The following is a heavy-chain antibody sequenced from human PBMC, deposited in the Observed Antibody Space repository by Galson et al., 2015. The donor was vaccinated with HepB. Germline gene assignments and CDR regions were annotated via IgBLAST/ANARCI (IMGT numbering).Heavy chain of an antibody. CDR2: ISGSGGST. CDR3: AKRDDDYGDLTHYYYYGMDV. Sequence: SLRLSCAASGFTFSSYAMSWVRQAPGKGLEWVSAISGSGGSTYYADSVKGRFTISRDNSKNTLYLQMNSLRAEDTAVYYCAKRDDDYGDLTHYYYYGMDVWGQGTTVTVSS. J-gene: IGHJ6*02. D-gene: IGHD4-17*01. V-gene: IGHV3-23*01. CDR1: GFTFSSYA.